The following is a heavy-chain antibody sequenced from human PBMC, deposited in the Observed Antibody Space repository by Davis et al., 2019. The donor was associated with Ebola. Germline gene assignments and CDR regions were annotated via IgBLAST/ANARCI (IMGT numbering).Heavy chain of an antibody. CDR3: AKGSLYGSRSITAGIDA. Sequence: GESLKISCSASGFTFNSCSMNWVRQAPGKGLEWVSGIVGDGAYTCYADSVKGRFTISRDNTKNPLDLQMNSLRAEDTAVYYCAKGSLYGSRSITAGIDAWAQGTLVTVSS. CDR1: GFTFNSCS. D-gene: IGHD4-17*01. J-gene: IGHJ5*02. V-gene: IGHV3-23*01. CDR2: IVGDGAYT.